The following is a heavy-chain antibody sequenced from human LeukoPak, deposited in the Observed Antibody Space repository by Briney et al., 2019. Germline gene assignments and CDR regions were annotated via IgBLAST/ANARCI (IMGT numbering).Heavy chain of an antibody. CDR3: ARDYGGNSPYFDY. CDR1: GYTFTDYY. V-gene: IGHV1-2*02. J-gene: IGHJ4*02. D-gene: IGHD4-23*01. CDR2: INRDSGST. Sequence: ASVKVSCKASGYTFTDYYMYWVRQAPGQGLEXXGWINRDSGSTNYAQTLQGSVTMTSDTSISTAYMELSRLRSDDTAVYFCARDYGGNSPYFDYWGQGTLVTVSS.